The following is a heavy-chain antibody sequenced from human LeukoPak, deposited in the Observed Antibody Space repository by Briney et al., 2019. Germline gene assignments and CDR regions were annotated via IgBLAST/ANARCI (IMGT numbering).Heavy chain of an antibody. CDR3: ARDRMGGSFDY. Sequence: GGSLRLSCAASGFAFSSYAMNWVRQAPGKGLGWVSFITGDSGTIYYVDSMKGRFTISRDNAKNSLYLKIDNLRAEDTTVYYCARDRMGGSFDYWGQGTPVTVSS. V-gene: IGHV3-48*01. CDR1: GFAFSSYA. D-gene: IGHD2-15*01. J-gene: IGHJ4*02. CDR2: ITGDSGTI.